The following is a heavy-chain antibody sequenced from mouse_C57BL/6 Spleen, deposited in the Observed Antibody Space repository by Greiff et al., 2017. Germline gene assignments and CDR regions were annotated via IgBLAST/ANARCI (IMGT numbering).Heavy chain of an antibody. Sequence: QVQLKQSGAELVKPGASVKLSCKASGYTFTSYWMQWVKQRPGQGLEWIGEIDPSDSYPNSNQKFKGKATLTVDTSSSPAYMQLSSLTTEDSAVSYCARRGYDVGNFDYWGQGTTLTVSS. D-gene: IGHD2-2*01. V-gene: IGHV1-50*01. CDR3: ARRGYDVGNFDY. J-gene: IGHJ2*01. CDR2: IDPSDSYP. CDR1: GYTFTSYW.